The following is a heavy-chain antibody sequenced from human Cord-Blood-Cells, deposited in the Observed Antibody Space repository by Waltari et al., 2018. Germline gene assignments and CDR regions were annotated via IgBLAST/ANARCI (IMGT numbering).Heavy chain of an antibody. CDR2: ISSSSSYI. CDR3: AGPYYYYYYMDV. J-gene: IGHJ6*03. Sequence: EVQLVESGGGLVKPGGSLRLSCAASGFTFSSSSMNWVRQAPGKGLEWVSSISSSSSYIYYADSVKGRFTISRDNAKNSLYLQMNSLRAEDTAVYYCAGPYYYYYYMDVWGKGTTVTVSS. CDR1: GFTFSSSS. V-gene: IGHV3-21*01.